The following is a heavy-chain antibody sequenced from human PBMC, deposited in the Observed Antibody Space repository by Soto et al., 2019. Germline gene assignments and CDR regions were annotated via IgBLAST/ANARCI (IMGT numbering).Heavy chain of an antibody. CDR1: DGYTSSYY. CDR3: ARGGYTSIAY. Sequence: SEPLSHNRPISDGYTSSYYRSSIPQPPRKGLEWIVYFFYSGSTNYNPSLKSRVTISVDTSKNQFSLKLNSVTAADTAVYYCARGGYTSIAYWGQGTLVTIS. D-gene: IGHD5-12*01. J-gene: IGHJ4*02. V-gene: IGHV4-59*01. CDR2: FFYSGST.